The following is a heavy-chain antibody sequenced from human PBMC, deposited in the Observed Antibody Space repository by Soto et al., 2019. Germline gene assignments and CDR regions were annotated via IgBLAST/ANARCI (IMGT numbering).Heavy chain of an antibody. D-gene: IGHD6-13*01. CDR1: GGSISSGGYS. V-gene: IGHV4-30-2*01. Sequence: QLQLQESGSGLVKPSQTLSLTCAVSGGSISSGGYSWSWIRQPPGKGLEWIGYIYPSGSTYYNPSLMRRGAISVDRSKNQSSLKLRSVTAADTAVYYSARQSSSSWANWFDPWGQGTLVTVSA. CDR2: IYPSGST. J-gene: IGHJ5*02. CDR3: ARQSSSSWANWFDP.